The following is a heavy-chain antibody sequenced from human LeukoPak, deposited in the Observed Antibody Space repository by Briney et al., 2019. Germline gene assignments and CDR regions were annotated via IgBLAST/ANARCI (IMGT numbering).Heavy chain of an antibody. V-gene: IGHV1-18*01. Sequence: ASVKVSCKASGYTFSRHTMHWVRQAPGQGLEWMGWISAYNGNTNYAQKLQGRVTMTTDTSTSTAYMELRSLRSDDTAVYYCARWRYDFWSGYFHFDYWGQGTLVTVSS. CDR2: ISAYNGNT. D-gene: IGHD3-3*01. J-gene: IGHJ4*02. CDR3: ARWRYDFWSGYFHFDY. CDR1: GYTFSRHT.